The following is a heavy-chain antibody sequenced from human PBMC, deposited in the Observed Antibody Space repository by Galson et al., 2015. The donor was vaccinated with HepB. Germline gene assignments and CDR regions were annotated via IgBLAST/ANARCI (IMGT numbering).Heavy chain of an antibody. J-gene: IGHJ4*02. Sequence: FLRLSCAASGFTFSSYEMNWVRQAPGKGLEWVSYISKSGWTTYYADSVKGRFTISRDNAKNSLYLQMNRLRAEDTAVYYCARDPGIAAAGTNVDYWGQGILVTVSS. CDR1: GFTFSSYE. CDR2: ISKSGWTT. D-gene: IGHD6-13*01. CDR3: ARDPGIAAAGTNVDY. V-gene: IGHV3-48*03.